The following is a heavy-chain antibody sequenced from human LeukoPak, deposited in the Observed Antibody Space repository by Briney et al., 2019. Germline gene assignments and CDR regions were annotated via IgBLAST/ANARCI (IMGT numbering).Heavy chain of an antibody. V-gene: IGHV3-20*04. D-gene: IGHD1-26*01. Sequence: GGSLRLSCAASGFTFDDYGLSWVRQVPGKGLEWVSGLNWNGGSTYYADSVKGRFTISRDNSKNTLYLQMNSLRAEDTAVYYCALSSGKGQAFDIWGQGTMVTVSS. CDR2: LNWNGGST. CDR3: ALSSGKGQAFDI. J-gene: IGHJ3*02. CDR1: GFTFDDYG.